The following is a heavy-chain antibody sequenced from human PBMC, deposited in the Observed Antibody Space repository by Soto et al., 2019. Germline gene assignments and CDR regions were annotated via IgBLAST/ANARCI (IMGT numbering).Heavy chain of an antibody. J-gene: IGHJ4*02. CDR2: INTGNGDT. D-gene: IGHD6-13*01. CDR1: GYSFTTYF. V-gene: IGHV1-3*04. Sequence: ASVKVSCKTSGYSFTTYFMHWVRQAPGQRLEWMGWINTGNGDTKYSQQFQGRVTIARDTSASTTYMELSSLRSEDTAVYYCARPYSNSWSTYFDYWGRGTLVTVSS. CDR3: ARPYSNSWSTYFDY.